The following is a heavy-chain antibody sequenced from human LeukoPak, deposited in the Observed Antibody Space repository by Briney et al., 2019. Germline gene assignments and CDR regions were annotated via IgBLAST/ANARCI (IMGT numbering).Heavy chain of an antibody. D-gene: IGHD2-15*01. Sequence: GGSLRLSCAASGFTFRTSGMNWVRQAPGKGLEWVSYISSSGTTISYAQSVKGRFTITRDNAQNSLTLHMNTLRADDTAVYYCAKGKGTGYCSGGSCYSVDYWGQGTLVTVSS. J-gene: IGHJ4*02. CDR3: AKGKGTGYCSGGSCYSVDY. V-gene: IGHV3-48*01. CDR2: ISSSGTTI. CDR1: GFTFRTSG.